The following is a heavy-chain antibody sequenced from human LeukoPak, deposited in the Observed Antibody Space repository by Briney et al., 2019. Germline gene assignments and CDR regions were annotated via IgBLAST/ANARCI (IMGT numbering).Heavy chain of an antibody. V-gene: IGHV4-59*01. Sequence: SETLSLTCTVSGASISNYYWSWIRQPPGKGLEWIGYIYYSGSTNYNPSLKSRVTISVDTSKNQFSLKLSSVTAADTAVYYCARVGHYYYYGMDVWGQGTTVTVSS. D-gene: IGHD3-16*01. CDR3: ARVGHYYYYGMDV. J-gene: IGHJ6*02. CDR1: GASISNYY. CDR2: IYYSGST.